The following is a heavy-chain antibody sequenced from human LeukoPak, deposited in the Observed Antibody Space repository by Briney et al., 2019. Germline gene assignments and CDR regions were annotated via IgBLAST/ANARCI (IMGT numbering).Heavy chain of an antibody. CDR1: GLTFSNYA. J-gene: IGHJ4*02. V-gene: IGHV3-23*01. D-gene: IGHD2-15*01. Sequence: PGGSLRLSCAASGLTFSNYAMSWVRQAPGKGLEWVSGISGSGGSTYYADSVKGRFTISRDNSKNTPYLQMNSLRAEDTAVYYCAKYGRAWHPYYFDYWGQGTLVTVSS. CDR3: AKYGRAWHPYYFDY. CDR2: ISGSGGST.